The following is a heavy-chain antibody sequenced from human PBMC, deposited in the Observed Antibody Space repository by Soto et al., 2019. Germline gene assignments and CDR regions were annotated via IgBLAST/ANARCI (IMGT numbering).Heavy chain of an antibody. J-gene: IGHJ4*02. CDR2: FDPEDGET. CDR3: ATRGSLRYFDWFPPVFDY. CDR1: GYTLTELS. V-gene: IGHV1-24*01. Sequence: ASVKVSCKVSGYTLTELSMHWVRQAPGKGLEWMGGFDPEDGETIYAQKFQGRVTMTEDTSTDTAYMELSSLRSEDTVVYYCATRGSLRYFDWFPPVFDYWGQGTLVTVSS. D-gene: IGHD3-9*01.